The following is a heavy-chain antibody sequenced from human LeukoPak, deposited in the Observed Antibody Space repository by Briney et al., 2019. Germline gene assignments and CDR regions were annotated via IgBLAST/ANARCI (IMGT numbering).Heavy chain of an antibody. D-gene: IGHD6-19*01. CDR2: ISGSGGGA. CDR3: AKSTALSGSKGVYHY. Sequence: GGSLRLSCAASGFTVSSNYMSWVRQAPGKGLEWVSVISGSGGGAYYADSVKGRFTISRDNSKNMLFLQMNSLRAEDTAIYYCAKSTALSGSKGVYHYWGQGTLVTVSS. J-gene: IGHJ4*02. V-gene: IGHV3-23*01. CDR1: GFTVSSNY.